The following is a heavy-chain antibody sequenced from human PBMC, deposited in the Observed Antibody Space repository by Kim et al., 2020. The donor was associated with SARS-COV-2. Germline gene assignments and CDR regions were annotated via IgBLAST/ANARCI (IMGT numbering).Heavy chain of an antibody. CDR3: AKPLSYYYDSSGYPGLGY. V-gene: IGHV3-9*01. D-gene: IGHD3-22*01. Sequence: KGRFTISRDNAKNSLYLQMNSLRAEDTALYYCAKPLSYYYDSSGYPGLGYWGQGTLVTVSS. J-gene: IGHJ4*02.